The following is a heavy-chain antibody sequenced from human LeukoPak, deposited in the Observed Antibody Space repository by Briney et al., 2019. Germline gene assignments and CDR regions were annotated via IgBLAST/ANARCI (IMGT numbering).Heavy chain of an antibody. D-gene: IGHD5-18*01. J-gene: IGHJ4*02. Sequence: GASVKVSCKAPGYTFTGYYMHWVRQAPGQGLEWMGWINPNSGGTNYAQKFQGRVTMTRDTSISTAYMELSRLRSDDTAVYYCARARAWIQLWLPYWGQGTLVTVSS. CDR2: INPNSGGT. V-gene: IGHV1-2*02. CDR3: ARARAWIQLWLPY. CDR1: GYTFTGYY.